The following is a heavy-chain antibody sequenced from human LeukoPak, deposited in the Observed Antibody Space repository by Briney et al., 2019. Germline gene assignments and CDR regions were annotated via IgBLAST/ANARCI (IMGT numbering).Heavy chain of an antibody. CDR3: ARGVRDSSSWYPFDAFDI. D-gene: IGHD6-13*01. CDR2: IYYSGST. V-gene: IGHV4-59*08. Sequence: SETLSLTCTVSGGSISSYYWSWIRQPPGKGLEWIGYIYYSGSTNYNPSLKSRVTISVDTSKNQFSLKLSSVTAADTAVYYCARGVRDSSSWYPFDAFDIWGQGTMVTVSS. CDR1: GGSISSYY. J-gene: IGHJ3*02.